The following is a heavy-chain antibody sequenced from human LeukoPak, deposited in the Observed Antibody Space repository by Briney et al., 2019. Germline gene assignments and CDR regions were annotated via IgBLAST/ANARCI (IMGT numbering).Heavy chain of an antibody. J-gene: IGHJ6*02. CDR3: ARSRGEIVVVPVGLVV. Sequence: ASVKVSCEASGYTFTSSGISWVRQAPRHGLEWMGWISAYNGNTKYAQTLQGRVSLTTDSSTSTAYMELRSLRSDDTAVYYCARSRGEIVVVPVGLVVWGQGTTVTVSS. CDR2: ISAYNGNT. V-gene: IGHV1-18*01. CDR1: GYTFTSSG. D-gene: IGHD2-2*01.